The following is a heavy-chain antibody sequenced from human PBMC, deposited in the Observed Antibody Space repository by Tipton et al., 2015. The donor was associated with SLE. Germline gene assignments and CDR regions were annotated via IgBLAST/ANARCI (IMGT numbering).Heavy chain of an antibody. D-gene: IGHD6-13*01. CDR1: DGSLSGYY. J-gene: IGHJ3*02. CDR3: ARLPIWEQAADGPTISFDI. CDR2: ISHDGGA. V-gene: IGHV4-34*01. Sequence: TLSLTCTVFDGSLSGYYWAWLRQSPGKGLEWIGEISHDGGANYNPSLESRGTISLETSKNQFSLKLTSVTAADTAVYYCARLPIWEQAADGPTISFDIWGHGTMVTVSS.